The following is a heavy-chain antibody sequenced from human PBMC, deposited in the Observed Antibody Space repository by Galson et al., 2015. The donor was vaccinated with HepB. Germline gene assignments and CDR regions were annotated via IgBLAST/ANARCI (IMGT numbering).Heavy chain of an antibody. CDR2: ISAYNGNT. J-gene: IGHJ4*02. CDR1: GYTFTSYG. V-gene: IGHV1-18*04. Sequence: SVKVSCKASGYTFTSYGISWVRQAPGQGLEWMGWISAYNGNTNYAQKLQGRVTMTTDTSTSTAYMELRSLRSEDTAVYYCARDGGPLGYCSGGSCSMDYWGQGTLVTVSS. CDR3: ARDGGPLGYCSGGSCSMDY. D-gene: IGHD2-15*01.